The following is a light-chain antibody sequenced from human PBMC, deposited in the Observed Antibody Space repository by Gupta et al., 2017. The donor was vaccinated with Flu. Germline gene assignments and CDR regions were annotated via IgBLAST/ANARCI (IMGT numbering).Light chain of an antibody. CDR3: ASWDDSLRVRV. Sequence: QSVLTQPPSASGTPGQRVTLSCSGSSSHIGRDYVYWYQQFPGKAPKVLIYRDNQRPSGVPDRFSGSKSGTSASLASSGLRSEDEADYYCASWDDSLRVRVFGGGTKLTVL. CDR1: SSHIGRDY. V-gene: IGLV1-47*01. CDR2: RDN. J-gene: IGLJ3*02.